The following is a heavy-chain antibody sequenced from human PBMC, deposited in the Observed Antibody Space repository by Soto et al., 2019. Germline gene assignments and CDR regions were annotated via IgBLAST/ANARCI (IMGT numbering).Heavy chain of an antibody. V-gene: IGHV3-23*01. CDR1: GFTFNTYA. Sequence: TGGSLRLSCAASGFTFNTYAMSWVRQAPGKGLEWVSGIGGGDTHYADFVTGRFTISRDDSKSMVFLQMNSLRAEDTAVYYCVKDRMSYNAVWDPFDVWGQGTLVTVS. CDR3: VKDRMSYNAVWDPFDV. D-gene: IGHD3-10*01. J-gene: IGHJ3*01. CDR2: IGGGDT.